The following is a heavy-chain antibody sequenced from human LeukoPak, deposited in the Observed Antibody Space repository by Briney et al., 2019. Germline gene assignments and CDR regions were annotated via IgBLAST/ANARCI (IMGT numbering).Heavy chain of an antibody. CDR2: INSDGSST. CDR1: GFTFSSYW. CDR3: AQINYYGSGSYIVAYGMDV. V-gene: IGHV3-74*01. D-gene: IGHD3-10*01. Sequence: PPGGSLRLSCAASGFTFSSYWMHWVRQAPGKGLVWVSRINSDGSSTSYADSVKGRFTISRDNSKNTYHLQMNSLRAEDTAVYYCAQINYYGSGSYIVAYGMDVWGQGTTVTVSS. J-gene: IGHJ6*02.